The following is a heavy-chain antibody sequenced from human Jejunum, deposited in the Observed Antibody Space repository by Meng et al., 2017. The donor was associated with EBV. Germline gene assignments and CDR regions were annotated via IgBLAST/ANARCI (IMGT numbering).Heavy chain of an antibody. CDR1: GLSFSDYW. D-gene: IGHD4-23*01. V-gene: IGHV3-11*01. CDR2: VSSSGGAM. CDR3: ARDPMYSGGNSGAFDY. Sequence: QVQLVEXXXXXVKPGGXXXLSCXXXGLSFSDYWMTWICQTPEQGLEWVAYVSSSGGAMYYADSVKGRFTISRDNVERSVYLQMNSLRADDTAVYYCARDPMYSGGNSGAFDYWGQGTLVTVSS. J-gene: IGHJ4*02.